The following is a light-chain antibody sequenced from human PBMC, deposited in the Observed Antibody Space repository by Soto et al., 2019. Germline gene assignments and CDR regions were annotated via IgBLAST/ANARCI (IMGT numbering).Light chain of an antibody. CDR3: QQYNNWPPIT. Sequence: DTVWTQSPSTLSLSPGERATLSCRASRSIITYLAWYQQKPGQAPRLIIYEALNRATGIPARFSGSGSGTDFTLTISSLEPEDFAVYYCQQYNNWPPITLGQGTRLEIK. J-gene: IGKJ5*01. CDR1: RSIITY. CDR2: EAL. V-gene: IGKV3-11*01.